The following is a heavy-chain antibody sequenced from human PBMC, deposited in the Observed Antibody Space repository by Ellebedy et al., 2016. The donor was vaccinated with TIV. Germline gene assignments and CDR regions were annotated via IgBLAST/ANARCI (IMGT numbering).Heavy chain of an antibody. CDR3: ARGYDSSGYYAY. Sequence: MPSETLSLTCAVYGGSFSGYYWSWIRQPPGKGLEWIGEINHSGSTNYNPSLKSRVTISVDTSKNQFSLKLSSVTAADTAVYYCARGYDSSGYYAYWGQGTLVTVSS. CDR1: GGSFSGYY. V-gene: IGHV4-34*01. D-gene: IGHD3-22*01. J-gene: IGHJ4*02. CDR2: INHSGST.